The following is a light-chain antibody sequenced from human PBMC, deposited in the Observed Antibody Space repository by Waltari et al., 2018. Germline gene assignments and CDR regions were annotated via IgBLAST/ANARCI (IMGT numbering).Light chain of an antibody. V-gene: IGKV1-39*01. CDR3: QQNYGTPFT. J-gene: IGKJ3*01. CDR1: ENVNNS. Sequence: IQMTQSPSSLSTSVGDRVTITCRASENVNNSLNWYQQKPGKAPKLLIYKASTLQSGVPSRCSGSGSGTDYTFTISSLQSEDVATYYCQQNYGTPFTFGPGTKLDIQ. CDR2: KAS.